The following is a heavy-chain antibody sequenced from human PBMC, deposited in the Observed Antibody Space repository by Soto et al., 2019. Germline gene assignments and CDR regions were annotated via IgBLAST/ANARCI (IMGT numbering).Heavy chain of an antibody. CDR1: GFTFSSYA. Sequence: GGSLRLSCAASGFTFSSYAMSWVRQAPGKGLEWVSAISGSVGSTYYADSVKGRFTISRDNSKNTLYLQMNSLRAEDTAVYYCAKPMARGVSPDYWGQGTLVTVSS. CDR2: ISGSVGST. D-gene: IGHD3-10*01. V-gene: IGHV3-23*01. CDR3: AKPMARGVSPDY. J-gene: IGHJ4*02.